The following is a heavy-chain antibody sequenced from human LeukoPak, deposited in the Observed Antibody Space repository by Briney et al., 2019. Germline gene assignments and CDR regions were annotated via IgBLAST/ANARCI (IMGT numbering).Heavy chain of an antibody. CDR2: ISGRGSSI. V-gene: IGHV3-48*03. D-gene: IGHD3-10*01. CDR3: ARSQYGSGSYYSGLGVGYY. CDR1: GYTFSDFE. Sequence: GGSLRLSCVGSGYTFSDFEMNWVRQAPGKGLEWVAYISGRGSSIYYLDSVKGRFTISRDNAKNSLYLQMNNLRPEDTAVYYCARSQYGSGSYYSGLGVGYYWGQGTLVTVSS. J-gene: IGHJ4*02.